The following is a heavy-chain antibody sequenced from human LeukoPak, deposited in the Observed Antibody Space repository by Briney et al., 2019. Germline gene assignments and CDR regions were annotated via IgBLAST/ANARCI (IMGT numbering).Heavy chain of an antibody. D-gene: IGHD3-10*01. CDR2: IYYSGST. V-gene: IGHV4-31*03. Sequence: PSQTLSLTCTVSTGSLSSGGYYWSWIRQHPGKGLEWIGYIYYSGSTYYNPSLKSRATISVDTSKNQFSLKLSSVTAADTAVYYCARDSGDWFDPWGQGTLVTVSS. CDR3: ARDSGDWFDP. CDR1: TGSLSSGGYY. J-gene: IGHJ5*02.